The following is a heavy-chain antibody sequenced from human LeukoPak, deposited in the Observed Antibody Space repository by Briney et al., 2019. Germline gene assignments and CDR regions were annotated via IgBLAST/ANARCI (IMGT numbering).Heavy chain of an antibody. Sequence: SETLSLTCTVSGGSISSSSYYWGWIRQSPGKGLEWIGEINHSGSTNYSPSLKSRVTISVDTSKNQFSLKLSSVTAADTAVYYCARVHYGSGSYGGPNFDYWGQGTLVTVSS. J-gene: IGHJ4*02. CDR1: GGSISSSSYY. D-gene: IGHD3-10*01. V-gene: IGHV4-39*07. CDR3: ARVHYGSGSYGGPNFDY. CDR2: INHSGST.